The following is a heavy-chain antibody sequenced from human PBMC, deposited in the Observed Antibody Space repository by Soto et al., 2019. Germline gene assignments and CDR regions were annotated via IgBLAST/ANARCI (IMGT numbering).Heavy chain of an antibody. Sequence: NPSETLSLTCAVSGYSISSGYYWGWIRQPPGKGLEWIGSIYHSGSTYYNPSLKSRVTISVDTSKNQFSLKLSSVTAADTAVYYCARDQSSSGWGPYYYYYGMDVWGQGTTVTVSS. V-gene: IGHV4-38-2*02. CDR1: GYSISSGYY. D-gene: IGHD6-19*01. CDR3: ARDQSSSGWGPYYYYYGMDV. CDR2: IYHSGST. J-gene: IGHJ6*02.